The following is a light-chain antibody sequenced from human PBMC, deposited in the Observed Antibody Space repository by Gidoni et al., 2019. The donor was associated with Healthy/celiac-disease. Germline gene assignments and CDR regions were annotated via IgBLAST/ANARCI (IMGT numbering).Light chain of an antibody. CDR3: QQNYSFPRT. Sequence: IWMPQSPSLLSASTGDRVTISCRMSHGISSYLAWNQQKPGKAPELLNYAASNLQSGVPSRFSGSGSGTDFTLTISCLQSEVFATYYCQQNYSFPRTFXQXTKVEIK. CDR1: HGISSY. V-gene: IGKV1D-8*01. CDR2: AAS. J-gene: IGKJ1*01.